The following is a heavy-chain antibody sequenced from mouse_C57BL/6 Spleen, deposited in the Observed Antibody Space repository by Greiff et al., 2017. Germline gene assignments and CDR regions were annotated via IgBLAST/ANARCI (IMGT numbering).Heavy chain of an antibody. CDR1: GYTFTSYD. CDR2: IYPRDGST. V-gene: IGHV1-85*01. J-gene: IGHJ4*01. Sequence: QVQLQQSGPELVKPGASVKLSCKASGYTFTSYDINWVKQRPGQGLEWIGWIYPRDGSTKYNEKFKGKATLTVDTSSSTAYMELHSLTSEDSAVYFCARRAYGSRDAMDYWGQGTSVTVSS. CDR3: ARRAYGSRDAMDY. D-gene: IGHD1-1*01.